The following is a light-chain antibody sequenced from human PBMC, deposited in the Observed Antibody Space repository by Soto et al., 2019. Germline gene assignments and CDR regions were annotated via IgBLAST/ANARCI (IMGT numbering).Light chain of an antibody. Sequence: DVVVTQSPLSLPVTPGQPASISCRSSQNLVSSDGSTCLHWFQQRPGQSPRRLISKASNREAGVPDRVSGSGSGTEFTLKISRVEAEDGGIYYCMQYIQWPHTFGQGTKLEIK. V-gene: IGKV2-30*01. CDR2: KAS. CDR3: MQYIQWPHT. J-gene: IGKJ2*01. CDR1: QNLVSSDGSTC.